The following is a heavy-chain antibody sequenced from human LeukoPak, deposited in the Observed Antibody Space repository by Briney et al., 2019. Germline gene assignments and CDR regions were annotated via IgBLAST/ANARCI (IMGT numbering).Heavy chain of an antibody. J-gene: IGHJ6*03. V-gene: IGHV1-2*06. CDR1: GYTFTDYY. CDR3: ARERRIVVVYYYMDV. CDR2: INPNSGGT. Sequence: ASVKVSCKASGYTFTDYYMHWVRQAPGQGLEWMGRINPNSGGTNYAQRFQGRVTMTRDTSISTAYMELSRLRSDDTAVYYCARERRIVVVYYYMDVWGKGTTVTVSS. D-gene: IGHD2-21*01.